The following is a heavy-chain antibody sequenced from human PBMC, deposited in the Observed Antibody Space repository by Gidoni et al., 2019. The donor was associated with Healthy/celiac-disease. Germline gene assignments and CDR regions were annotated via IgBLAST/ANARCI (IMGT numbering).Heavy chain of an antibody. CDR1: GFTFDEYA. V-gene: IGHV3-9*01. D-gene: IGHD3-9*01. Sequence: EGQLVEYGGGLVQPDRSLRSSCAASGFTFDEYAMIWGRQAPGKGLEWVSGISWNSGSIGYADSVKGRFTIYRANAKNSLYLQMNSLIAEDTALYYCAKDSAGSFDWLLSHWGQGTLVTGSS. CDR3: AKDSAGSFDWLLSH. J-gene: IGHJ4*02. CDR2: ISWNSGSI.